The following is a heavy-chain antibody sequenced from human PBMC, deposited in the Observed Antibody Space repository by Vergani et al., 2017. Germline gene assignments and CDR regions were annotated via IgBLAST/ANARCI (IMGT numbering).Heavy chain of an antibody. V-gene: IGHV4-4*03. CDR1: GDSFRSNKW. Sequence: QVQLQESGPGLVKPPGTLSLTCAVSGDSFRSNKWWTWVRQSPGKTLEWIGEISHSGSTNYNPSLKGRVTLSLDTSKNQFYLRLSSVTAADTAVYYCARDPKSYCSGGSCFSVWGAFDIWVRGTTVTVSS. CDR3: ARDPKSYCSGGSCFSVWGAFDI. D-gene: IGHD2-15*01. CDR2: ISHSGST. J-gene: IGHJ3*02.